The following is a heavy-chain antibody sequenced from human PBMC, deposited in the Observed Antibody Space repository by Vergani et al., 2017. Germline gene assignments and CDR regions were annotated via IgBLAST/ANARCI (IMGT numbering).Heavy chain of an antibody. CDR3: ARPSDDYDFWSGPSMNWFDP. D-gene: IGHD3-3*01. J-gene: IGHJ5*02. V-gene: IGHV3-21*01. Sequence: EVQLVESGGGLVKPGGSLRLSCAASGFTFSSYSMNWVRQAPGKGLEWVSSISSSSSYIYYADSVKGRFTISRDNAKNSLYLQMNSLRAEDTAVYYCARPSDDYDFWSGPSMNWFDPWGQGTLVTVSS. CDR1: GFTFSSYS. CDR2: ISSSSSYI.